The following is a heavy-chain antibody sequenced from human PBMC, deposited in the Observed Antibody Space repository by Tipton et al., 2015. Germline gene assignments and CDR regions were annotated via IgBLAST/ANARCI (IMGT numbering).Heavy chain of an antibody. CDR2: IYYSGST. CDR3: AAITIFVEDKIQGWFDP. CDR1: GGSISRYY. Sequence: TLSLTCTVSGGSISRYYWNWIRQPPGKGLEWIGYIYYSGSTFYNPSLKSRVTVSLDTSNNQFSLKLSSVTAADTAVYYCAAITIFVEDKIQGWFDPWGQGTLVTVSS. V-gene: IGHV4-59*06. J-gene: IGHJ5*02. D-gene: IGHD3-3*01.